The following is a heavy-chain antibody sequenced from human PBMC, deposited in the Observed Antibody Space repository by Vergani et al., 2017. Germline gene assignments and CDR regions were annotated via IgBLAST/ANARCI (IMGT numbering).Heavy chain of an antibody. CDR2: ISSSSSTI. J-gene: IGHJ6*02. V-gene: IGHV3-48*01. Sequence: EVQLVESGGGLVQPGGSLRLSCAASGFTFSSNSMNWVRLAPGKGLEWISYISSSSSTIYYADSVKGRFTISRDNARNSLYLQMNRLRAEDTAVYYCATSLASSWFYGMDVWGQGTTVTVSS. D-gene: IGHD6-13*01. CDR3: ATSLASSWFYGMDV. CDR1: GFTFSSNS.